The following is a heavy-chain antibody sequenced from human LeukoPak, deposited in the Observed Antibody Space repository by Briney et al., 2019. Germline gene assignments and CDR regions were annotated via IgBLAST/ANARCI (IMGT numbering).Heavy chain of an antibody. Sequence: GGSLRLSCAASGFTFSSYEMNWVRQAPGKGLEWVSYISSSGSTIYYADSVKGRFTISRDNAKNSLYLQMNSLRAEDTAVYYCAELGITMVGDVWGKGTTVTISS. D-gene: IGHD3-10*02. CDR2: ISSSGSTI. CDR3: AELGITMVGDV. J-gene: IGHJ6*04. V-gene: IGHV3-48*03. CDR1: GFTFSSYE.